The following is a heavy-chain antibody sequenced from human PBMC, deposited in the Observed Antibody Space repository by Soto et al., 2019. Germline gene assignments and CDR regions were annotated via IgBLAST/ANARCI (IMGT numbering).Heavy chain of an antibody. V-gene: IGHV3-48*01. CDR2: ISSSSSTI. CDR3: ARDLTRDTAERFDY. CDR1: GFTFSSYS. J-gene: IGHJ4*02. D-gene: IGHD5-18*01. Sequence: EVQLVESGGGLVQPGGSLRLSCAASGFTFSSYSMNWVRQAPGKGLEWVSYISSSSSTIYYADSVKGRFTISRDNAKNSLYLQMNSRRAEDTAVYYCARDLTRDTAERFDYWGQGTLVTVSS.